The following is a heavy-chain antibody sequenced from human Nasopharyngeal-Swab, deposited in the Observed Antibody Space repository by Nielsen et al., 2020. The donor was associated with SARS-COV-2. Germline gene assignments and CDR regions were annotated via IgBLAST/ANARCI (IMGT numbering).Heavy chain of an antibody. CDR3: ARNPVDYDYVWGSYRYKTFDY. V-gene: IGHV1-69*06. CDR1: GGTFSSSA. CDR2: IIPIFGTA. Sequence: SVKVSCKASGGTFSSSAISWVRQAPGQGLEWMGGIIPIFGTANYAQKFQGRVTITADKSTSTAYMELSSLRSEDTAVYYCARNPVDYDYVWGSYRYKTFDYWGQGTLVTVSS. D-gene: IGHD3-16*02. J-gene: IGHJ4*02.